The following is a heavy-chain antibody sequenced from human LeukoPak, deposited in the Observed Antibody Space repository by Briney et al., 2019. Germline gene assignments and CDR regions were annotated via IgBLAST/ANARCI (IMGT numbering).Heavy chain of an antibody. CDR1: GFTFSSYG. V-gene: IGHV3-33*08. D-gene: IGHD1-26*01. CDR2: IWYDGSNK. J-gene: IGHJ4*02. Sequence: PGGSLRLSCAASGFTFSSYGMHWVRQAPGKGLEWVAVIWYDGSNKYYADSVKGRFTISRDNSKNTLYLQMNSLRAEDTAVYYCASKIVVDGFDYWGQGTLVTVSS. CDR3: ASKIVVDGFDY.